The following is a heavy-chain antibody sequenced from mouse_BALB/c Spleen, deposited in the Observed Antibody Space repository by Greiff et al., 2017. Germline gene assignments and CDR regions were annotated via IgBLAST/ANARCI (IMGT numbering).Heavy chain of an antibody. J-gene: IGHJ4*01. D-gene: IGHD2-10*02. V-gene: IGHV14-3*02. Sequence: EVKLQESGAELVKPGASVKLSCTASGFNIKDTYMHWVKQRPEQGLEWIGRIDPANGNTKYDPKFQGKATITADTSSNTAYLQLSSLTSEDTAVYYCARFRYGNYAMDYWGQGTSVTVSS. CDR2: IDPANGNT. CDR1: GFNIKDTY. CDR3: ARFRYGNYAMDY.